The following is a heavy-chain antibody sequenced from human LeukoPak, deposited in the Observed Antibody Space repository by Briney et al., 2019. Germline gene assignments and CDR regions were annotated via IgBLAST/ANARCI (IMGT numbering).Heavy chain of an antibody. V-gene: IGHV3-30*18. CDR2: ISYDGSNK. D-gene: IGHD6-19*01. J-gene: IGHJ4*01. CDR1: GFTFSSYG. CDR3: AKERGQWLADY. Sequence: GGSLRLSCAASGFTFSSYGMHWVRQAPGKGLKWVAVISYDGSNKYYADSVKGRFTISRDNSKNTLYLQMNSLRAEDTAVYYCAKERGQWLADYWGQGTLVTVSS.